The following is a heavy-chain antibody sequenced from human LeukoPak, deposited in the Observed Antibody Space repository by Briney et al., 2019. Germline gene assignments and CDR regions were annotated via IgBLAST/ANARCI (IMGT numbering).Heavy chain of an antibody. Sequence: PGGSLRLSCAACGFTFSDHSMNWVRQLPGKGLEWVAYVSGSGSTVYYADSVKGRFTISRDKAKKTLYLQMSSLRAEDTAVYYCATGIRDCSRTTCYQPFDYWGQGALVTVSS. J-gene: IGHJ4*02. CDR3: ATGIRDCSRTTCYQPFDY. CDR2: VSGSGSTV. CDR1: GFTFSDHS. V-gene: IGHV3-48*01. D-gene: IGHD2-2*01.